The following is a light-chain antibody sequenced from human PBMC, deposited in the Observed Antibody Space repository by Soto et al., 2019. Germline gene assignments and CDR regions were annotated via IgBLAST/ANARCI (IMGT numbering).Light chain of an antibody. CDR3: AVWDDSLNGQVL. J-gene: IGLJ2*01. CDR1: TSNIGSKL. V-gene: IGLV1-44*01. Sequence: QSVLTQPPSASGTPGQKVTISCSGSTSNIGSKLVTWYQQLPGTAPKLLIHNDDQRPSGVPDRFSASKSGTSASLAISGLHSDDEADYCAVWDDSLNGQVLFGGGTQLTVL. CDR2: NDD.